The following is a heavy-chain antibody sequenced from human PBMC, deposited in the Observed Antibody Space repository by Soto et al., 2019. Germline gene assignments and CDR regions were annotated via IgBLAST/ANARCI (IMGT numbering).Heavy chain of an antibody. Sequence: QVQLMQSGAEVKKAGASVKVSCKASGYTFTSYNVHWVRQAPGQGLEWMGIIYASGGSTTYAQNFQGRLTVTRDTSTSTVYMELSSLRSDDTAVYYCFRGGFPDYGKEGRYWGQGTLVTVSS. CDR3: FRGGFPDYGKEGRY. V-gene: IGHV1-46*01. D-gene: IGHD4-17*01. CDR2: IYASGGST. CDR1: GYTFTSYN. J-gene: IGHJ4*02.